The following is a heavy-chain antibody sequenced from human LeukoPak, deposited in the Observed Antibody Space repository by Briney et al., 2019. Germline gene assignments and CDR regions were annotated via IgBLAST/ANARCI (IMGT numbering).Heavy chain of an antibody. CDR3: ARLGLEIGGPNWFDP. V-gene: IGHV3-7*01. Sequence: GGSLRLSCAAPGFSFSSNWMGWVRQAPGKGLEWMAHIKRDGSQKYYLDSVKGRFTISRDNAKNSLYLQMNSLRVEDTAVYYCARLGLEIGGPNWFDPWGQGTLVTVSS. CDR1: GFSFSSNW. CDR2: IKRDGSQK. J-gene: IGHJ5*02. D-gene: IGHD1-1*01.